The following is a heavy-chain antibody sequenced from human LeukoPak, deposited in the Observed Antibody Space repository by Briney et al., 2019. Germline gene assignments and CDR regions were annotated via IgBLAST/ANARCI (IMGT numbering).Heavy chain of an antibody. V-gene: IGHV4-39*07. CDR2: IYYSGST. D-gene: IGHD4-17*01. CDR1: GGSISSSSYY. J-gene: IGHJ4*02. Sequence: SETLSLTCTVSGGSISSSSYYWGWIRQPPGKGLEWIGSIYYSGSTYYNPSLKSRVTISVDTSKNQFSLRLSSVTAADTAVYYCATVPYGDYLDYWGQGTLVTVSS. CDR3: ATVPYGDYLDY.